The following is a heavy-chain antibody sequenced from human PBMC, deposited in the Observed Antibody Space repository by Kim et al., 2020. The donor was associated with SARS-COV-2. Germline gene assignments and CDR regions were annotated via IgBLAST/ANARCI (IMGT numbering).Heavy chain of an antibody. V-gene: IGHV3-7*01. J-gene: IGHJ4*02. D-gene: IGHD4-17*01. Sequence: GGSLRLSCAASGFTFSSYWMSWVRQAPGKGLEWVANIKQDGSEKYYVDSVKGRFTISRDNAKNSLYLQMNSLRAEDTAVYYCARAMRFSVTTLDYWGQGTLVTVSS. CDR1: GFTFSSYW. CDR2: IKQDGSEK. CDR3: ARAMRFSVTTLDY.